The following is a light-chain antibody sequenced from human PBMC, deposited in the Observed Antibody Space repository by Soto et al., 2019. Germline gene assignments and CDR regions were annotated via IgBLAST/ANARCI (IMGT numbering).Light chain of an antibody. J-gene: IGLJ2*01. CDR1: SSDVGGNS. CDR2: DVS. CDR3: SSYTSSSTLVV. Sequence: QSALTQPASVSGSPGQSITISCTGTSSDVGGNSVSWYQQHPGKAPKLMIYDVSSRPSGVSNRFSASKSGNTASLTISGLQAEDESDYYCSSYTSSSTLVVFGGGTKLTVL. V-gene: IGLV2-14*01.